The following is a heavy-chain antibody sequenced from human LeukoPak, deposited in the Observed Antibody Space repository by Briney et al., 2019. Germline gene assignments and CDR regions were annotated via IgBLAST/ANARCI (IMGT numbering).Heavy chain of an antibody. V-gene: IGHV1-69*05. CDR2: IIPIFGTA. D-gene: IGHD1-26*01. J-gene: IGHJ5*02. CDR3: ARIEWELSNWFDP. CDR1: GGTLSSYA. Sequence: SVKVSCKASGGTLSSYAISWVRQAPGQGLEWMGGIIPIFGTANYAQKLQGRVTITTDESTSTAYMELSSLRSEDTAVYYCARIEWELSNWFDPWGQGTLVTVSS.